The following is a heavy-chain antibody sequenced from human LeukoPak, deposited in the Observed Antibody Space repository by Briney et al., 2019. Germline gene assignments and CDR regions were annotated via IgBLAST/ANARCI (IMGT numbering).Heavy chain of an antibody. J-gene: IGHJ5*02. CDR1: GFTFSSYA. CDR3: AKDPVQLEAPYNWFDP. D-gene: IGHD1-1*01. V-gene: IGHV3-23*01. Sequence: GGSLRLSCAASGFTFSSYAMSWVRQAPGKGLEWVSAISGSGGSTYYADSVKGRLTISRDNSKNTLYLQMNSLRAEDTAVYYCAKDPVQLEAPYNWFDPWGQGTLVTVSS. CDR2: ISGSGGST.